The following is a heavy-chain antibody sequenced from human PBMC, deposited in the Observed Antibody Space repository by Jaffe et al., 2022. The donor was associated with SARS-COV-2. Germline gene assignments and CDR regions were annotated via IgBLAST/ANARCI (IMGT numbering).Heavy chain of an antibody. CDR1: GFRFSAYT. J-gene: IGHJ4*02. D-gene: IGHD6-13*01. CDR3: ARGGGQAAAGADF. V-gene: IGHV3-23*04. CDR2: VTDNGERT. Sequence: EVQLVESGGGLAQPGTSLTLSCAASGFRFSAYTMSWVRQAPGKGLEWVAVVTDNGERTLYPDFVRGRFTISRDNSKNTVHLQVRRLRDEDTAVYYCARGGGQAAAGADFWGQGAPVFVST.